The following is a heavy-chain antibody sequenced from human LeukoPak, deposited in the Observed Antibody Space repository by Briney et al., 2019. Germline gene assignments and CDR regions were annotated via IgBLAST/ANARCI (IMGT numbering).Heavy chain of an antibody. CDR1: GFTFSTYA. CDR2: ISGSGIST. D-gene: IGHD5-18*01. Sequence: GGSLRLSCAVPGFTFSTYAMSWVRQAPGKGLEWVSAISGSGISTYYADSVKGRFTISRDNSKNTLYLQMNSLRAEDTAVHYCAKLGYSYAFDYWGQGTLVTVSS. V-gene: IGHV3-23*01. CDR3: AKLGYSYAFDY. J-gene: IGHJ4*02.